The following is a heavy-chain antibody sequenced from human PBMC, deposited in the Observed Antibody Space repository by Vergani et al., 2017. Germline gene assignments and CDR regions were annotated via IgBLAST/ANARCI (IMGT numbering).Heavy chain of an antibody. V-gene: IGHV4-61*02. D-gene: IGHD3-10*01. J-gene: IGHJ5*02. CDR1: GGSISSGSYY. Sequence: QVQLQESGPGLVKPSQTLSLTCTVSGGSISSGSYYWSWIRQPAGKGLEWIGRIYTSGSTNYNPSLKSRVTMSVDTSKNQFSLKLSSVTAADTAVYYCARDRGEFGSPFDPWGQGTLVTVSS. CDR3: ARDRGEFGSPFDP. CDR2: IYTSGST.